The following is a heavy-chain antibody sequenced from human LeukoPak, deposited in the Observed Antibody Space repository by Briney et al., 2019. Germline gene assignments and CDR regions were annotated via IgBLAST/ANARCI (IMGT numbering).Heavy chain of an antibody. V-gene: IGHV5-51*01. CDR2: IYPGDSDT. CDR3: ARHSSPGGSAVGRFHP. Sequence: KPGESLKISCKGSGYIFTNYWIGWVRQMPGKGLEWMGIIYPGDSDTRYSPSFQGQVTMSADKSISTAYLQWSSLNASDTATYYCARHSSPGGSAVGRFHPWGRGTLVTVSS. CDR1: GYIFTNYW. J-gene: IGHJ5*02. D-gene: IGHD6-19*01.